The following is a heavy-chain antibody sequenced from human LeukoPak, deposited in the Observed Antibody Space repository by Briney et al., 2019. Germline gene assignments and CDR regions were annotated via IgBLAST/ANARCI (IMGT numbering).Heavy chain of an antibody. J-gene: IGHJ2*01. D-gene: IGHD3-3*01. CDR2: INPSGGST. CDR3: AREDYDDSGAWYFDL. V-gene: IGHV1-46*01. Sequence: ASVKVSCKASGYTFTSYYMHWVRQAPGQGLEWMGIINPSGGSTSYAQKFQGRVTMTRDTSTSTVYMELSSLRSEDTAVYYCAREDYDDSGAWYFDLWGRGTLVIVSS. CDR1: GYTFTSYY.